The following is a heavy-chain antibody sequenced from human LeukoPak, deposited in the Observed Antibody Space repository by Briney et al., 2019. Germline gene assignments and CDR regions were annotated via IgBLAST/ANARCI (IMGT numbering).Heavy chain of an antibody. CDR1: GFSFSSYG. D-gene: IGHD6-19*01. CDR3: AKDWAVATYLYYYMDV. CDR2: ISFDGSNK. Sequence: GGSLRLSCAGSGFSFSSYGMHWVRQAPGKGLEWVAVISFDGSNKYYADSVKGRFTISRDNSKNTLFLQMNSLRAEDTALYYCAKDWAVATYLYYYMDVWGQGTTVTVS. V-gene: IGHV3-30*18. J-gene: IGHJ6*03.